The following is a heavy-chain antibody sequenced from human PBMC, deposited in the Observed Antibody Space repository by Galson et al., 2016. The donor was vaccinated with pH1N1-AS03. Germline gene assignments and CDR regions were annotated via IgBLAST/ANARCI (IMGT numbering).Heavy chain of an antibody. CDR2: IKQDGSEK. Sequence: SLRLSCAASGFIFSGYWMSWVRQAPGKGLEWVANIKQDGSEKYYVDSVKGRFTIARDNAKNSVYLQMNSLRGEDTAVYYCARGKDFWSGYPDVPFDIWGQGTRVTVSS. V-gene: IGHV3-7*03. CDR1: GFIFSGYW. CDR3: ARGKDFWSGYPDVPFDI. D-gene: IGHD3-3*01. J-gene: IGHJ3*02.